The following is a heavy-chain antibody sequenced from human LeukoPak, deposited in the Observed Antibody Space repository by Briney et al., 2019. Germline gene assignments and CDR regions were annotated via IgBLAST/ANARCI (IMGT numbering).Heavy chain of an antibody. CDR3: AREFSTVTTDDNWFDP. J-gene: IGHJ5*02. CDR1: GYTFTGYY. CDR2: INPNSGGT. V-gene: IGHV1-2*02. Sequence: GASVKVSCKASGYTFTGYYMHWVRQAPGQGLEWMGWINPNSGGTNYAQKFQGRVTMTRDTSISTAYMELSRLRSDDTAVYYCAREFSTVTTDDNWFDPWGQGTLVTVSS. D-gene: IGHD4-17*01.